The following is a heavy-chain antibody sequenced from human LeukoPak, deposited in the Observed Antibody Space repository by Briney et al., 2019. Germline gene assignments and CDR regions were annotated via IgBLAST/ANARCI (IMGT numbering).Heavy chain of an antibody. CDR1: GFTFSSYA. Sequence: GRSLRLSCAASGFTFSSYAMHWVRQAPGKGLEWVALLWYDGSNKFYADSVKGRFTISRDNSKNTLSLQMNSLRVEDTAVYYCARDGTMAHFDCWGQGTLVTVSS. V-gene: IGHV3-33*01. CDR3: ARDGTMAHFDC. J-gene: IGHJ4*02. CDR2: LWYDGSNK. D-gene: IGHD4/OR15-4a*01.